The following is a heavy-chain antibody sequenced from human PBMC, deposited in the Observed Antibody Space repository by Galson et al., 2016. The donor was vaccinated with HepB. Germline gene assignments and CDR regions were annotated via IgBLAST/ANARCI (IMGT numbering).Heavy chain of an antibody. Sequence: QSGAEVTKPGESLKISCKGSGYTFTRYWIGWVRQTPGKGLEWMGTIYPGGSDTRYSPSFQGQVTISADKSINTAYLQWSNLKASDTAMFYCARAIMGHTFVPASIPEYYFDFWGRGSLVTVSS. CDR2: IYPGGSDT. J-gene: IGHJ4*02. CDR1: GYTFTRYW. D-gene: IGHD2/OR15-2a*01. CDR3: ARAIMGHTFVPASIPEYYFDF. V-gene: IGHV5-51*01.